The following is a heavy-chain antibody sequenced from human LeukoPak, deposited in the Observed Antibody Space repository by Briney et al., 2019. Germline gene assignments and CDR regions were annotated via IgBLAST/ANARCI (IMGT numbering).Heavy chain of an antibody. CDR3: ARQLGYCSSTSCYADKIDY. D-gene: IGHD2-2*01. J-gene: IGHJ4*02. Sequence: SETLCLSCTVSGVSISSSSYYWGWLRQPPGKGLEWVGCIYYSGGTYYNPSLKSRVTISVDTSKNQVSLKLSSVTAADTAVYYCARQLGYCSSTSCYADKIDYWGQGTLVTVSS. CDR1: GVSISSSSYY. CDR2: IYYSGGT. V-gene: IGHV4-39*01.